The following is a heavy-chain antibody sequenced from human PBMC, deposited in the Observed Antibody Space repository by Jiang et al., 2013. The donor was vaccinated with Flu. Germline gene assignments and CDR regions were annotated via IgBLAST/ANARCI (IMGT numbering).Heavy chain of an antibody. Sequence: GSGLVKPSETLSLTCTVSGGSISSYYWSWIRQPPGKGLEWIGYIYYSGSTNYNPSLKSRVTISVDTSKNQFSLKLSSVTAADTAVYYCARTGYSSSWYFDYWGQGNPGHRLL. CDR2: IYYSGST. CDR1: GGSISSYY. J-gene: IGHJ4*02. V-gene: IGHV4-59*01. CDR3: ARTGYSSSWYFDY. D-gene: IGHD6-13*01.